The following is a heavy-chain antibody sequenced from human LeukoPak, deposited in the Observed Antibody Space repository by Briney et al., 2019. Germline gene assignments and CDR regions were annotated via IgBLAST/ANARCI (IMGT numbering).Heavy chain of an antibody. CDR3: AKDRYSTSSTFTINPFDY. D-gene: IGHD2-2*01. V-gene: IGHV3-7*04. CDR2: IKRDGSEK. Sequence: PGGSLRLSCAASGFTFSSSWMGWVRQTPEKGLEWVANIKRDGSEKYYLDSVEGRFTISRDNAKNSLYLEMSSLRAEDAAIYYCAKDRYSTSSTFTINPFDYWGQGILVTVSS. CDR1: GFTFSSSW. J-gene: IGHJ4*02.